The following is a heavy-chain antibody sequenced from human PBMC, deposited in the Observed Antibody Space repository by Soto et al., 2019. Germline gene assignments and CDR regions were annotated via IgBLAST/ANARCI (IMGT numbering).Heavy chain of an antibody. CDR2: ISYDGNNK. CDR1: GFTFSSYA. CDR3: SRAGCDGGTCYTLVGLRYGMDV. J-gene: IGHJ6*02. D-gene: IGHD2-15*01. V-gene: IGHV3-30-3*01. Sequence: QVQLVESGGGVVQPGRSLRLSCAASGFTFSSYAMYWVRQAPVKGLEWVAIISYDGNNKHYADSVKGRFTIARDNSQNTLYRQMNSLGAEDTAVYYCSRAGCDGGTCYTLVGLRYGMDVWGQGTTVTVSS.